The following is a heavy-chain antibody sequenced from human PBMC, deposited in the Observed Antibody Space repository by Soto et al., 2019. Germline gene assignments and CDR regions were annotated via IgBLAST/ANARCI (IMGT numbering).Heavy chain of an antibody. Sequence: QITLKESGPTLVKPTQTLTLTCTFSGFSLSTSGVGVGWIRQPPGKALEWLALIYWDDDKRYSPSLKSRLTINKDTSKTQVVIRMTNMDPVDTATYYCAHSGGEGLVLNGDWFDPWGQGTLVTVSS. CDR3: AHSGGEGLVLNGDWFDP. J-gene: IGHJ5*02. D-gene: IGHD6-19*01. CDR2: IYWDDDK. CDR1: GFSLSTSGVG. V-gene: IGHV2-5*02.